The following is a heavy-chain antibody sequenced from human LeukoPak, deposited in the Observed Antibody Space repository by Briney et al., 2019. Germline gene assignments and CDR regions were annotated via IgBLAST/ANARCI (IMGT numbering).Heavy chain of an antibody. Sequence: EASVKVSCKASGYTFTDYYMHWVRQAPGQGLEWMGWINPNSGGTNYAQKFQDRVTMTWDTSISTDYMELSRLRSADTAVYYCARSPHILTGENFDYWGQGTLVTVSS. CDR3: ARSPHILTGENFDY. V-gene: IGHV1-2*02. CDR2: INPNSGGT. CDR1: GYTFTDYY. D-gene: IGHD3-9*01. J-gene: IGHJ4*02.